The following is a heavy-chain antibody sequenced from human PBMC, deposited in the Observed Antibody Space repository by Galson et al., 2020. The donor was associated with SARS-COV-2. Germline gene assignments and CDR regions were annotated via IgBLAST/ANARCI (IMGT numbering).Heavy chain of an antibody. Sequence: SGPTLVKPTQTLTLTCTVSGISLSTTGVSVGWIRQPPGKALEWLALIYWKDDKQYSPSLKSRLTITKDTTKNQVVLTLTNMGPEDTATYYGAYAHVRPKLRPVQWFGEFSDDAFKGWGQGTRVTGSS. D-gene: IGHD3-10*01. J-gene: IGHJ3*01. CDR2: IYWKDDK. CDR3: AYAHVRPKLRPVQWFGEFSDDAFKG. CDR1: GISLSTTGVS. V-gene: IGHV2-5*01.